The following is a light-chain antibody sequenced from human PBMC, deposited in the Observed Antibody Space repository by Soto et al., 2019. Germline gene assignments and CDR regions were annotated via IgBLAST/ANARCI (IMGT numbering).Light chain of an antibody. CDR3: QQYGTPPFT. Sequence: EIVLTQSPGTLSLSPGERATLSCRASQSVGSSYLAWYQQKPGQAPRLLIYGASSRATGIPDRFSGSGSGTDFTLTISRLEPEDFAVYYCQQYGTPPFTFGPGTKVDIK. CDR1: QSVGSSY. J-gene: IGKJ3*01. V-gene: IGKV3-20*01. CDR2: GAS.